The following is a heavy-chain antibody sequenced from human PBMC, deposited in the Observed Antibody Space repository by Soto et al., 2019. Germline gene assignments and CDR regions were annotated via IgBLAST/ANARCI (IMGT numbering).Heavy chain of an antibody. D-gene: IGHD1-26*01. Sequence: QVQLVQSGAEVKKPGASVKVSCKASGYTFTSYGISWVRQAPGQGLEWMGWISGYNGNTKYAQKLQGRVTMTTDTSTRTAYMELRSRRSDDTAVYYCARDLGGQIVDYWGQGTLVTVSS. CDR3: ARDLGGQIVDY. J-gene: IGHJ4*02. CDR2: ISGYNGNT. CDR1: GYTFTSYG. V-gene: IGHV1-18*01.